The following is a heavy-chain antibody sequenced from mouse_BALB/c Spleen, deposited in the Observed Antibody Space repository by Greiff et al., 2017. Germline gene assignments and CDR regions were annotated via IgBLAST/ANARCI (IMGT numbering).Heavy chain of an antibody. J-gene: IGHJ4*01. CDR1: GYTFTSYW. CDR2: IYPGDGDT. D-gene: IGHD3-1*01. V-gene: IGHV1-87*01. CDR3: ARSGFYAMDY. Sequence: VQLQQSGAELARPGASVTLSCKASGYTFTSYWMQWVKQRPGQGLEWMGAIYPGDGDTRYTQKFKGKATLTADKSSSTAYMQLSSLASEDSAVYYCARSGFYAMDYWGQGTSVTVSS.